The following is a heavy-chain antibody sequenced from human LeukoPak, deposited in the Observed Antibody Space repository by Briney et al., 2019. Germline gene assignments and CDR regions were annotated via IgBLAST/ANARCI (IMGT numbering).Heavy chain of an antibody. V-gene: IGHV4-61*02. CDR1: GGSISSGSYY. D-gene: IGHD4-17*01. Sequence: SQTLSLTCTVSGGSISSGSYYWSWIRQPAGKGLEWMGRIYTGGTTTYNPSLKSRVTISVDTSKNQVSLKLSSVPAADTALYYCARGVDYGDYWFDPWGQGTLVTVSS. J-gene: IGHJ5*02. CDR3: ARGVDYGDYWFDP. CDR2: IYTGGTT.